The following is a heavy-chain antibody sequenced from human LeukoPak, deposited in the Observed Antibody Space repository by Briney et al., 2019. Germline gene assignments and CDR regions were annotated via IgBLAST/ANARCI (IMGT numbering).Heavy chain of an antibody. CDR2: IYTSVYT. D-gene: IGHD2-15*01. CDR3: ASFYCSGGSCYQYYYYYMDV. CDR1: GGSISSGSYY. Sequence: SETLSLTCTVSGGSISSGSYYWSWLRQPAGKGLEWIGRIYTSVYTNYNPSLKSRFSISVVTSKNQFSLQLSSVTAADTAVYYCASFYCSGGSCYQYYYYYMDVWGKGTTVTISS. J-gene: IGHJ6*03. V-gene: IGHV4-61*02.